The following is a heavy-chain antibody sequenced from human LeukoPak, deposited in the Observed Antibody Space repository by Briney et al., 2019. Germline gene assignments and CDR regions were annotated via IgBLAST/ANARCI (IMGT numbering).Heavy chain of an antibody. CDR1: GFTFSSYS. V-gene: IGHV3-23*01. CDR2: ISGSGGST. CDR3: AKDRRGMTGAAAGREYFDC. J-gene: IGHJ4*02. Sequence: GGSLRLSCAASGFTFSSYSMNWVRQAPGKGLEWVSAISGSGGSTYYADSVKGRFTISRDNSKNTLYLQMNSLRAEDTAVYYCAKDRRGMTGAAAGREYFDCWGQGTLVTVSS. D-gene: IGHD6-13*01.